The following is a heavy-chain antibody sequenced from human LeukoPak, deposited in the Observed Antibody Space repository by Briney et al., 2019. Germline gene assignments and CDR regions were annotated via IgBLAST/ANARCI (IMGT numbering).Heavy chain of an antibody. V-gene: IGHV3-53*01. D-gene: IGHD2/OR15-2a*01. CDR1: GFTVSTNY. J-gene: IGHJ3*01. CDR2: IYSGGTT. CDR3: ARMGNSAFDF. Sequence: PGGSLRLPCAASGFTVSTNYMTWVRQAPGKGLEWVSVIYSGGTTYYADFVKGRFTISRDNSRNTLYLQMDSLRADDTAMYYCARMGNSAFDFRGQGTMVTVSS.